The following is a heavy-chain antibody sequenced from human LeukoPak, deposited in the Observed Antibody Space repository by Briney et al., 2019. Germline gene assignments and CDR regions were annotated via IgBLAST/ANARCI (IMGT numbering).Heavy chain of an antibody. D-gene: IGHD6-13*01. Sequence: GGSLRLSCAASGFSFSSYGMHWVRQAPGKGLEWVTFIRYDGSNKYYAGSVKGRFTISRDNSKNTLYLQMNSLRTEDTAVYYCAKDSSGSSWYWDYWGQGTLVTVSS. CDR2: IRYDGSNK. CDR3: AKDSSGSSWYWDY. V-gene: IGHV3-30*02. CDR1: GFSFSSYG. J-gene: IGHJ4*02.